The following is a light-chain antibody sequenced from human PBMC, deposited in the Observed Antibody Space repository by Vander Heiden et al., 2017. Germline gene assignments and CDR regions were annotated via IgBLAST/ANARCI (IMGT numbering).Light chain of an antibody. CDR3: AAWDDSLNGPNVV. J-gene: IGLJ2*01. CDR2: SNN. CDR1: NCNIGSNT. V-gene: IGLV1-44*01. Sequence: QSVLTQPPPASGTPGQRVTIACSGSNCNIGSNTVNWDQQPPGTAPKLLIYSNNQWPSGVPDRFSGSKSGTSASLAISGLQSEDEADYYCAAWDDSLNGPNVVFGGGTKLTVL.